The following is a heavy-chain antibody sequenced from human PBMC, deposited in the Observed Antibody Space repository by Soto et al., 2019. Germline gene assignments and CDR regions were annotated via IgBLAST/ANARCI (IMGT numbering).Heavy chain of an antibody. J-gene: IGHJ6*02. V-gene: IGHV4-30-4*01. D-gene: IGHD1-26*01. CDR1: GASMTIGDYY. Sequence: QVQLQESGPGLVKPSQTLSLTCTVSGASMTIGDYYWSWIRQPPGKGLEWIGFVYHGGSTDYNPSLRSRLTLSSAWSKNQFFLSLSSVTAADTAVYFCARAVGYYYYAMDVWGQGARVTVSS. CDR3: ARAVGYYYYAMDV. CDR2: VYHGGST.